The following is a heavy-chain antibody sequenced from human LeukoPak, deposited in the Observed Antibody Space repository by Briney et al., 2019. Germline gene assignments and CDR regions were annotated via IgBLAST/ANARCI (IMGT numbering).Heavy chain of an antibody. J-gene: IGHJ4*02. CDR1: GFTCISYS. CDR2: ISKRSSTI. D-gene: IGHD2-2*01. CDR3: ARDARYYEKTIVVVPAAMGY. Sequence: QPLRSLRLSCAASGFTCISYSMNWVRQAPRKGLEGVSYISKRSSTIYYADSVKGRFTISRDNAKNSLYLQMNSLRDEDTAVYYCARDARYYEKTIVVVPAAMGYWGQGTLVTVSS. V-gene: IGHV3-48*02.